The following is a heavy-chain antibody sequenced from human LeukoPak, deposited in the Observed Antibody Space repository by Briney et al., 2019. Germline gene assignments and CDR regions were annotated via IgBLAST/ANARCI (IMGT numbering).Heavy chain of an antibody. CDR1: GYSFTNYW. J-gene: IGHJ4*02. CDR3: ARHSQRYCSGGSCSLDY. CDR2: IYPGDSDT. D-gene: IGHD2-15*01. V-gene: IGHV5-51*01. Sequence: PGESLKISCKGSGYSFTNYWIGWVRQMPGKGLEWMGIIYPGDSDTRYSPSFQGQVTISADKSISTAYLQWSSLKASDTAMYYCARHSQRYCSGGSCSLDYWGQGALVTVSS.